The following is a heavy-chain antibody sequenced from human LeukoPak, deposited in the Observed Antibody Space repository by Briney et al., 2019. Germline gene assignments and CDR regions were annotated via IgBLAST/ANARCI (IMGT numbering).Heavy chain of an antibody. V-gene: IGHV4-59*01. CDR1: GGSISSYY. Sequence: SETLSLTCTVSGGSISSYYWSWIRQPPGKGLEWIGYIYYSGSTNYNPSLKSRVTISVDTSKNQFSLKLSSVTAADTAVYYCARGQYSSSWGTGGYYYYYMDVWGKGTTVTVSS. D-gene: IGHD6-13*01. CDR2: IYYSGST. CDR3: ARGQYSSSWGTGGYYYYYMDV. J-gene: IGHJ6*03.